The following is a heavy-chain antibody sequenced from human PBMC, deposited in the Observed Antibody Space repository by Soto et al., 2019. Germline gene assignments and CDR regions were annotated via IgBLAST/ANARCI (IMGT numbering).Heavy chain of an antibody. V-gene: IGHV4-59*01. CDR3: ARAYGGFDNGLDV. CDR2: IYYSGST. J-gene: IGHJ6*02. D-gene: IGHD5-12*01. CDR1: GDSIRSYY. Sequence: SETLSLTCTVSGDSIRSYYWTWIRQPPGKGLELIGYIYYSGSTRYNPSLKSRVTISVDMTKNQFSLKLSSVIAADTAVYYCARAYGGFDNGLDVWGQGTAVTVSS.